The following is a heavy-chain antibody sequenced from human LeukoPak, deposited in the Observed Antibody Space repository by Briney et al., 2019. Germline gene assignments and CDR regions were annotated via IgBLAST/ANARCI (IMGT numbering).Heavy chain of an antibody. D-gene: IGHD3-10*01. Sequence: PETLSLTCTVSGGSISSSSSYWGWIRQPPGKGLEWIGSIYYSGSTYYNPSLKSRVTISVGTSKNQFSLKLSSVAAADTAVYYCARHNPRVRGVRVIDYWGQGTLVTVSS. CDR2: IYYSGST. CDR3: ARHNPRVRGVRVIDY. CDR1: GGSISSSSSY. J-gene: IGHJ4*02. V-gene: IGHV4-39*01.